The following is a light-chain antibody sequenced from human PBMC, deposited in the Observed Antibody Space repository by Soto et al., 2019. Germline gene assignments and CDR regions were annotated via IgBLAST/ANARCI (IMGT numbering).Light chain of an antibody. CDR2: GAS. Sequence: EIVLTQSPGTLSLSPGERATLSCRARQSVSGSYLAWYQQKPGQSPRLLIYGASSRATGIPDRFSGSGSGTDFTLSISRPEPEDFAVYYCQQYATRPWTFGQGTKVEIK. J-gene: IGKJ1*01. V-gene: IGKV3-20*01. CDR1: QSVSGSY. CDR3: QQYATRPWT.